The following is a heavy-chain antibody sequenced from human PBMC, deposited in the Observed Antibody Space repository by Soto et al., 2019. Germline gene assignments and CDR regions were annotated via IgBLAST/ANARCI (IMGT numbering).Heavy chain of an antibody. Sequence: SETLSLTCAVYGGSFSGYYCSWVRQPPGKGLEWIGELNDSGSTNYNASLKSRVSMSVDTSKNQFSLKLSSLTAADTAVYYCARGRGGVQHWGQGTLVTVSS. D-gene: IGHD3-10*01. CDR2: LNDSGST. CDR1: GGSFSGYY. J-gene: IGHJ1*01. V-gene: IGHV4-34*01. CDR3: ARGRGGVQH.